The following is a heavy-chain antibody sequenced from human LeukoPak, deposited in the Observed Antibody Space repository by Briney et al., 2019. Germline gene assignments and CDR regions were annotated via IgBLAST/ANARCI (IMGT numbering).Heavy chain of an antibody. CDR2: IYYSGST. D-gene: IGHD2-15*01. CDR1: GGSISSGGYY. CDR3: ARTELLPNYYYYYGMDV. Sequence: PSETLSLTCTVSGGSISSGGYYWSWIRQPPGKGLEWIGYIYYSGSTYYNPSLKSRVTISVDTSKNQFSLKLSSVTAADTAVYYCARTELLPNYYYYYGMDVWGQGTTVTVSS. V-gene: IGHV4-30-4*01. J-gene: IGHJ6*02.